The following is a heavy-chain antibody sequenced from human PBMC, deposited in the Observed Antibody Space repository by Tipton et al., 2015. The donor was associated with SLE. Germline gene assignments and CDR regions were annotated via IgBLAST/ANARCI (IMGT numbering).Heavy chain of an antibody. J-gene: IGHJ4*02. Sequence: TLSLTCTVSGGSISSHYWSWIRQPPGKGLEWVSAISGSGGSTYYADSVKGRFTISRDNSKNTLYLQMNSLRAEDTAVYYCARVQQYYDSSGYYDYWGQGTLVTVSS. V-gene: IGHV3-23*01. CDR3: ARVQQYYDSSGYYDY. CDR1: GGSISSHY. CDR2: ISGSGGST. D-gene: IGHD3-22*01.